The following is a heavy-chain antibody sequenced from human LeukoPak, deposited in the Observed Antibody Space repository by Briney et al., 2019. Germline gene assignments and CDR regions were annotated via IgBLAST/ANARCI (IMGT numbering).Heavy chain of an antibody. CDR2: VNTHTGTT. Sequence: ASVKVSCKASGYTFTGYYMHWVRQAPGQGLEWMGWVNTHTGTTNYAQKFQGAVTMTRDTSISTAYMELSRPRSDDTAMYYCARSSRGHVYGFFDYWGQGTLVTVSS. CDR1: GYTFTGYY. CDR3: ARSSRGHVYGFFDY. D-gene: IGHD3-10*01. J-gene: IGHJ4*02. V-gene: IGHV1-2*02.